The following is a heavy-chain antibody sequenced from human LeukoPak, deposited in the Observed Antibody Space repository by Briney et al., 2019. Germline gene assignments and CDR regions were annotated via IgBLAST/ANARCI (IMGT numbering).Heavy chain of an antibody. CDR2: IIPIFGTA. J-gene: IGHJ6*03. CDR3: GGLVGPYRGSYYYMAV. Sequence: ASVKVSCKASGGTSSSYAISWVRQAPGQGLEWMGGIIPIFGTANYAQKFQGRVTITTDESTSTAYMELSSLRSEDTAVYYCGGLVGPYRGSYYYMAVWGKGTTVTVPS. V-gene: IGHV1-69*05. CDR1: GGTSSSYA. D-gene: IGHD3-16*01.